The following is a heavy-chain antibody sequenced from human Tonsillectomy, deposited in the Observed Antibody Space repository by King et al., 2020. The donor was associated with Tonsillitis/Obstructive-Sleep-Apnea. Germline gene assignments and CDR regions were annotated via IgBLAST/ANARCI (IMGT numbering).Heavy chain of an antibody. J-gene: IGHJ3*02. CDR3: ASRAPYYYDSSGYYAYAFDI. D-gene: IGHD3-22*01. Sequence: QLVQSGAEVKKPGESLKISCKGSGYSFTSYWIGWVRQMPGKGLEWMGIIYPGDSDTRYSPSFQGQVTISADKSITTAYLQWSSLKASDTAMYYCASRAPYYYDSSGYYAYAFDIWGQGTMVTVSS. CDR1: GYSFTSYW. V-gene: IGHV5-51*01. CDR2: IYPGDSDT.